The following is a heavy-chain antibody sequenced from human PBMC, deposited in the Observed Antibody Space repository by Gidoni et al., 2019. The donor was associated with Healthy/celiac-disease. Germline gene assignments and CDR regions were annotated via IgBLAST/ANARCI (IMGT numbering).Heavy chain of an antibody. Sequence: QVQLQESGPGLVKPSGTLSLTCAVSGGSISSSNWLSWVRQPPGKGLEWIGEIYHSGSTNYNPSLKSRVTISVDKSKNQFSLKLSSVTAVDTAVYYCARYCSSTSCSTYNWFDPWGQGTLVTVSS. CDR2: IYHSGST. D-gene: IGHD2-2*01. CDR1: GGSISSSNW. CDR3: ARYCSSTSCSTYNWFDP. J-gene: IGHJ5*02. V-gene: IGHV4-4*02.